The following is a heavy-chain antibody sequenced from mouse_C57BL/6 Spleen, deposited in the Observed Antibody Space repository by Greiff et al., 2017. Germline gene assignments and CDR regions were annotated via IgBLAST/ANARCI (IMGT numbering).Heavy chain of an antibody. CDR3: ALTVGGAMDY. V-gene: IGHV1-52*01. CDR2: IDPSDSET. J-gene: IGHJ4*01. CDR1: GYTFTSYW. Sequence: VQLQQPGAELVRPGSSVKLSCKASGYTFTSYWMHWVKQRPIQGLEWIGNIDPSDSETHYNQKFKDKATLTVDKSSSTAYMQLSSLTSEDSAVYYCALTVGGAMDYWGQGTSVTVSS. D-gene: IGHD1-1*01.